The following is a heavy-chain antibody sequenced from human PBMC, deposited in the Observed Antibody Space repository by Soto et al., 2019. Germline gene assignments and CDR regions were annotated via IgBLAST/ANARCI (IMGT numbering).Heavy chain of an antibody. Sequence: EVQLVESGGGLVKPGGSLRLSCAASGFTFSSYSMNWVRQAPGKGLEWVSSISSSSSYIYYADSVKGRFTISRDNAKNSLYLQMNSLRAEDTAVYYSARAPSVTRGPYYFDYWGQGTLVTVSS. CDR1: GFTFSSYS. CDR3: ARAPSVTRGPYYFDY. D-gene: IGHD3-16*01. J-gene: IGHJ4*02. V-gene: IGHV3-21*01. CDR2: ISSSSSYI.